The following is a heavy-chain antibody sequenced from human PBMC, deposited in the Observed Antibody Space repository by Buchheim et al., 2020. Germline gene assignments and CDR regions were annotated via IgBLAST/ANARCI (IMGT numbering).Heavy chain of an antibody. CDR1: GGSISSGSYY. D-gene: IGHD6-13*01. Sequence: QVRLQESGPGLVKPSQTLSLTCTVSGGSISSGSYYWSWIRQPAGKGLEWIGRIYTSGSTNYNPSLKSRVTISVDTSKNQFSLKLSSVTAADTAVYYCARDSSSWYAWFDPWGQGTL. CDR2: IYTSGST. J-gene: IGHJ5*02. V-gene: IGHV4-61*02. CDR3: ARDSSSWYAWFDP.